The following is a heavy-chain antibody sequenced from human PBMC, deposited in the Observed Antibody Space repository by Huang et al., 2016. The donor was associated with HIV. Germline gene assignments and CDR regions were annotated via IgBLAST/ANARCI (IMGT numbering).Heavy chain of an antibody. Sequence: EVQLVESGGGLVQPGRSLRLSCAASGSTFDDFAFHWVRQAPGKGLEWDSGISSNSKSIDYADSVKGRFTISRDNANNSLYLEMKSLRVEDTALYYCAKDASSGYSSGHSGFKVYFFDFWGQGTLVTVSS. V-gene: IGHV3-9*01. CDR3: AKDASSGYSSGHSGFKVYFFDF. D-gene: IGHD5-18*01. CDR1: GSTFDDFA. J-gene: IGHJ4*02. CDR2: ISSNSKSI.